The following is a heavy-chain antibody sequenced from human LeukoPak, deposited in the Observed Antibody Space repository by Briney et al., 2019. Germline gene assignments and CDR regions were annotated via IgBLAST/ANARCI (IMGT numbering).Heavy chain of an antibody. V-gene: IGHV4-34*01. D-gene: IGHD3-22*01. CDR2: INHSGST. CDR3: ARVVRYDSSGYYSGYFDY. J-gene: IGHJ4*02. Sequence: SETLSLTCAVYGGSFSAYYWSWIRQPPGKGLEWIGEINHSGSTNYNPSLKSRVTISVDTSKNQFSLRLSSVTAADTAVYYCARVVRYDSSGYYSGYFDYWGQGTLVTVSS. CDR1: GGSFSAYY.